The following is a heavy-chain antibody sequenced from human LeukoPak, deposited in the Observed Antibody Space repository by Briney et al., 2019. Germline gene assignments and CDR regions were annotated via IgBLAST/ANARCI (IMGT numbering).Heavy chain of an antibody. Sequence: SQTLSLTCAISGDSVSSNSAAWNWIRQSPSRGLEWLGRTYCRSKWYNDYAVSVKSRITINPDTSKNQFSLQLNSVTPEDTAVYYCARDPGNHYYHRPHYNWFDPWGQGTLVTVSS. CDR3: ARDPGNHYYHRPHYNWFDP. J-gene: IGHJ5*02. V-gene: IGHV6-1*01. D-gene: IGHD3-22*01. CDR2: TYCRSKWYN. CDR1: GDSVSSNSAA.